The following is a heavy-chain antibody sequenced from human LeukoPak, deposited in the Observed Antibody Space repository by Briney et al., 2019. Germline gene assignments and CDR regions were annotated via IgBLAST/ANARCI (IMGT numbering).Heavy chain of an antibody. CDR1: GITVSNNY. V-gene: IGHV3-66*01. J-gene: IGHJ4*02. CDR3: ARDWNGDYAFEN. Sequence: GGTLRLSCEVSGITVSNNYMNWVRQAPGKGLEWVSVIDSGGSTYYADSVKGRFTASRDISRNTVFLQMTGLRAEDTAIYYCARDWNGDYAFENWGQGTLVIVSS. D-gene: IGHD1-1*01. CDR2: IDSGGST.